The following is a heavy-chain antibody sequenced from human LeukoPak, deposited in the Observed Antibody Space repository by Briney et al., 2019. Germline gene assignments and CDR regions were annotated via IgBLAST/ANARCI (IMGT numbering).Heavy chain of an antibody. CDR3: ARGAYTIFGVVIDY. Sequence: ASVKVSCKASGYTFTSYDINWVRQATGQGLELMGWMNPNSGNTGYAQKFQGRVTITRNTSISTAYMELSSLRSEDTAVYYCARGAYTIFGVVIDYWGQGTLVTVSS. V-gene: IGHV1-8*03. J-gene: IGHJ4*02. CDR2: MNPNSGNT. CDR1: GYTFTSYD. D-gene: IGHD3-3*01.